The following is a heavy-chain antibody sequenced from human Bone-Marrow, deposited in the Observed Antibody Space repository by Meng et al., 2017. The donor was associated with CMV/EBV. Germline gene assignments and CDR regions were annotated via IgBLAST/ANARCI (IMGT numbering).Heavy chain of an antibody. D-gene: IGHD4-11*01. CDR3: ARRRSTVTGYTELEAPYGMDV. CDR1: GGSFSGYY. Sequence: SETLSLTCAVYGGSFSGYYWSWIRQPPGKGLEWIGEINHSGSTNYNPSLKSRVTISVDTSKNQFSLKLSSVTAADTAVYYCARRRSTVTGYTELEAPYGMDVWGQGTTVTASS. CDR2: INHSGST. V-gene: IGHV4-34*01. J-gene: IGHJ6*02.